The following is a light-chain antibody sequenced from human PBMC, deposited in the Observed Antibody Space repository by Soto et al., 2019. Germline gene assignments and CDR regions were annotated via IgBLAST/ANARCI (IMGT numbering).Light chain of an antibody. CDR1: QSVSNSY. Sequence: EIVLTQSPATLSLSPGERATLSCGASQSVSNSYLAWYQQKPGLAPRLLISDASSTATGIPDRLRGSGSGTDFTLTITRLEPEDFAVYYCQQYGSSPWTFGQGTKLEIK. CDR2: DAS. J-gene: IGKJ2*01. V-gene: IGKV3D-20*01. CDR3: QQYGSSPWT.